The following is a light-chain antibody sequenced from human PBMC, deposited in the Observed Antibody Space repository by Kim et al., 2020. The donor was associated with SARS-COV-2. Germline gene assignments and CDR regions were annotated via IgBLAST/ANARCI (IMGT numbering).Light chain of an antibody. V-gene: IGKV3-20*01. Sequence: PGDRATPSCRASQSLSGTYLAWYQQKPGQAPRLLIYGASSRATGIPDRFSGSGSGTDFTLTINRLEPEDFAVYYCQQYDSSSRWTFGQGTKVDIK. CDR1: QSLSGTY. CDR3: QQYDSSSRWT. J-gene: IGKJ1*01. CDR2: GAS.